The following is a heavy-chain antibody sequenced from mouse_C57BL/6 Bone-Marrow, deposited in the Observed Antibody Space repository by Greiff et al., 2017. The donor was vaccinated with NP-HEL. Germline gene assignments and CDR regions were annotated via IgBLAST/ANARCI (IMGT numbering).Heavy chain of an antibody. Sequence: VQLQQSGTVLARPGASVKMSCKTSGYTFTSYWMHWVKQRPGQGLEWIGAIYPGNSDTSYNQKFKGKAKLTAVTSASTAYMELSSLTNEDFAVYYCTRDDYDGEAFAYWGQGTLVTVSA. CDR3: TRDDYDGEAFAY. CDR2: IYPGNSDT. V-gene: IGHV1-5*01. CDR1: GYTFTSYW. J-gene: IGHJ3*01. D-gene: IGHD2-4*01.